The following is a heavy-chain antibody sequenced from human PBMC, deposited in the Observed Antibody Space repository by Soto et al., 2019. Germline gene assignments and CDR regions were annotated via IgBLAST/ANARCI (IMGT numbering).Heavy chain of an antibody. Sequence: SVKVSCKASGGTFSSYAISWVRQAPGQGLEWMGGIIPIFGTANYAQKFQGRVTITADASTSTAYMELSSLRSEDTAVYYCATRDGAYCSGGSCYSDDAFDIWGQGTMVTVSS. V-gene: IGHV1-69*13. CDR3: ATRDGAYCSGGSCYSDDAFDI. CDR2: IIPIFGTA. CDR1: GGTFSSYA. D-gene: IGHD2-15*01. J-gene: IGHJ3*02.